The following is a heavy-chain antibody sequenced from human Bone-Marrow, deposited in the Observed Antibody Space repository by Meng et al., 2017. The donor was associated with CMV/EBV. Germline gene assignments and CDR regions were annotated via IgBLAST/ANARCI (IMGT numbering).Heavy chain of an antibody. CDR2: IYYSGST. D-gene: IGHD3-22*01. V-gene: IGHV4-39*07. CDR3: AREEGEYYYDSSGYSI. Sequence: HRQRQESGPGLVNPSETLSLTCTVSGGSISSSSYYWGWIRQPPGKGLEWIGSIYYSGSTYYNPSLKSRVTISVDTSKNQFSLKLSSVTAADTAVYYCAREEGEYYYDSSGYSIWGQGTLVTVSS. J-gene: IGHJ4*02. CDR1: GGSISSSSYY.